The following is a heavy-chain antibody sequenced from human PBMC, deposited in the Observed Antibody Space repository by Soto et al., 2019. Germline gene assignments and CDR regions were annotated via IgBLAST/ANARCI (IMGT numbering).Heavy chain of an antibody. CDR2: IYYSGNT. J-gene: IGHJ3*02. V-gene: IGHV4-39*01. Sequence: KSSETLSLTCTVSGGSISSSRYYWGWIRQPPGKGLEWIGTIYYSGNTYYNPSLKSRVTISVDTSKNQFSLKLSSVTAADTAVYYCASPVVVTAFDAFHIWGQPTMVTVS. CDR1: GGSISSSRYY. D-gene: IGHD2-21*02. CDR3: ASPVVVTAFDAFHI.